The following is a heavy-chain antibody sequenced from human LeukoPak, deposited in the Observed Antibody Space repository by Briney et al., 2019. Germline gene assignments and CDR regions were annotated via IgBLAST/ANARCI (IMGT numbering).Heavy chain of an antibody. V-gene: IGHV3-30*02. CDR1: GLTFSIYG. D-gene: IGHD1-26*01. CDR3: AVRGIVGATSQDY. J-gene: IGHJ4*02. CDR2: IRYDGSNK. Sequence: PGGSLRLSCSASGLTFSIYGMHWVRQAPGKGLEWVAFIRYDGSNKYYADSVKGRFTISRDNSKNTLYLEMNSLRAEDTAVYYCAVRGIVGATSQDYWGQGTLVTVSS.